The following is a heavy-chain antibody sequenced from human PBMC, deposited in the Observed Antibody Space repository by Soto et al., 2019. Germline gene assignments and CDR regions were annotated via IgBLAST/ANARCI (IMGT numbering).Heavy chain of an antibody. CDR3: DAGGSGYYAN. J-gene: IGHJ4*02. CDR1: GFTFSTYW. CDR2: IKTDGTYA. D-gene: IGHD3-22*01. Sequence: EVQLVESGGALVQHGGSLRLSCAASGFTFSTYWMHWVRQAPGKGLLWVSRIKTDGTYATYADSVKGRFTISRDNAKNTLYLQMNSLRVEDAAVYYCDAGGSGYYANWGQGTLVTVSS. V-gene: IGHV3-74*01.